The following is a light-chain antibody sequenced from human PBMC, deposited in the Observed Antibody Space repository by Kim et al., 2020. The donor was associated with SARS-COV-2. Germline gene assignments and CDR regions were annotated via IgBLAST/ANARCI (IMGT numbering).Light chain of an antibody. Sequence: EIVLTQSPGTLSLSPGERATLSCRASQSVSSSYLAWYQQKPGQAPRLLIYGASSRATDIPDRFSGGGSGTDFTLTISRLEPEDFAVYYCQHYGNSLWTFGQGTKVDIK. CDR3: QHYGNSLWT. J-gene: IGKJ1*01. CDR1: QSVSSSY. V-gene: IGKV3-20*01. CDR2: GAS.